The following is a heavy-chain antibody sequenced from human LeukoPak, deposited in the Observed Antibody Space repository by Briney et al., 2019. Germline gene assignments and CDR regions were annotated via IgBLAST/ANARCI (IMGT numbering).Heavy chain of an antibody. D-gene: IGHD6-6*01. V-gene: IGHV3-23*01. CDR2: ISGSGGST. CDR1: GFTFSSYG. J-gene: IGHJ4*02. CDR3: AKGLGYSSSFSTFDY. Sequence: GGSLRLSCAASGFTFSSYGMHWVRQAPGKGLEWVSAISGSGGSTYYADSVKGRFTISRDNSKNTLYLQMNSLRAEDTAVYYCAKGLGYSSSFSTFDYWGQGTLVTVSS.